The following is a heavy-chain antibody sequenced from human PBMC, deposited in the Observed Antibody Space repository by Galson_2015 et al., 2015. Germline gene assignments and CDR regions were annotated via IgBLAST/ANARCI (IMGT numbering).Heavy chain of an antibody. CDR2: ISSSGSTI. CDR3: ARVTALRQVHFDY. V-gene: IGHV3-11*01. J-gene: IGHJ4*02. Sequence: SLRLSCAASGFTFSDYYMSWIRQAPGKGLEWVSYISSSGSTIYYADSVKGRFTISRDNAKNSLYLQMNSLRAEDTAVYYCARVTALRQVHFDYWGQGTLVTVSS. D-gene: IGHD3-16*01. CDR1: GFTFSDYY.